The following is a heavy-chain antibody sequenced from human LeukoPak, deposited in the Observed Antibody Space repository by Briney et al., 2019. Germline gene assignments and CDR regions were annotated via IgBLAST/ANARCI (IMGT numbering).Heavy chain of an antibody. CDR2: IYSDGSI. V-gene: IGHV4-4*07. D-gene: IGHD2-2*02. CDR1: GDSMKNYY. J-gene: IGHJ6*03. CDR3: ARGRDCSSISCFTGYFYYVDV. Sequence: SETLSLTCSVSGDSMKNYYWHWIRQPAGKGLEWIGRIYSDGSINYNPSLESRLTMSVDTSKNQLSLKLSSVTAADTAVYYCARGRDCSSISCFTGYFYYVDVWGKGTTVTVSS.